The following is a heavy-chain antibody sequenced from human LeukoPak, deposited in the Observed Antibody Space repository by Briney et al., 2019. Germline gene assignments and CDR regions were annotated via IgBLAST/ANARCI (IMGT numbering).Heavy chain of an antibody. J-gene: IGHJ4*02. CDR1: GFTFSSYG. CDR2: ISYDGSNK. D-gene: IGHD5-12*01. Sequence: GRSLRLSCAASGFTFSSYGMHWVRQAPGKGPEWVAVISYDGSNKYYADSVKGRFTISRDNSKNTLYLQMNSLRAEDTAVYYCAKDLGVVATMNFDYWGQGTLVTVSS. CDR3: AKDLGVVATMNFDY. V-gene: IGHV3-30*18.